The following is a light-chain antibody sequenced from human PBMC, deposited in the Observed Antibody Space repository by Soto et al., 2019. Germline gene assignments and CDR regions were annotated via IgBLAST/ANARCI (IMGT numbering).Light chain of an antibody. CDR1: QSVSSSY. CDR2: GAS. V-gene: IGKV3-20*01. Sequence: EIVLTQSPGTLSLSPGERATLSCRASQSVSSSYLAWYQQKPGQAPRLLIYGASSRATGIPDRFSGSGSGTDFPPIISSREPEDFAVYYYHQYGSPPPGYTFGQGTKLEIK. CDR3: HQYGSPPPGYT. J-gene: IGKJ2*01.